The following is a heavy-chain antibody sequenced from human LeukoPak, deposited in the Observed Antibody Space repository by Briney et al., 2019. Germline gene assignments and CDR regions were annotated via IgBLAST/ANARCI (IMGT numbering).Heavy chain of an antibody. V-gene: IGHV6-1*01. CDR1: GDSVSSNSAA. Sequence: SQTLSLTCVISGDSVSSNSAAWNGIRQSPSRGLEWLGRTYYMSRWYNDYAVSVKSRITINPDTSKTQFSLQLNSVTPDDTAVYYCARGYGTSKDYYFDYWGQGTLVTVSS. CDR2: TYYMSRWYN. D-gene: IGHD1-14*01. J-gene: IGHJ4*02. CDR3: ARGYGTSKDYYFDY.